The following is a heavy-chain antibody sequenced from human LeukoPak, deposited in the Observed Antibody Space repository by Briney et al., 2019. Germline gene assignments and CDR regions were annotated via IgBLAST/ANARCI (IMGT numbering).Heavy chain of an antibody. D-gene: IGHD5-18*01. CDR3: ARAPGIQLWLPDY. J-gene: IGHJ4*02. V-gene: IGHV4-34*01. CDR1: GGSFSGYY. CDR2: INHSGST. Sequence: SETLSLTCAVYGGSFSGYYWSWIRQPPGKGLEWIGEINHSGSTNYNPSLKSRVTISVDRSKNQFSLKLSSVTAADTAVYYCARAPGIQLWLPDYWGQGTLVTVSS.